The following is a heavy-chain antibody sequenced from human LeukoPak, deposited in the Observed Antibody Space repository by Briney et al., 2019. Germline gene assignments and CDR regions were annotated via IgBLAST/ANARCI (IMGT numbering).Heavy chain of an antibody. CDR3: ARGPRGASPSRYYYYYMDV. J-gene: IGHJ6*03. CDR2: IIPIFGTA. V-gene: IGHV1-69*05. D-gene: IGHD3-10*01. Sequence: SVKVSCKASGGTFSSYAISWVRQAPGQGLEWMGGIIPIFGTANYAQKFQGRATITTDESTSTAYMELSSLRSEDTAVYYCARGPRGASPSRYYYYYMDVWGKGTTVTVSS. CDR1: GGTFSSYA.